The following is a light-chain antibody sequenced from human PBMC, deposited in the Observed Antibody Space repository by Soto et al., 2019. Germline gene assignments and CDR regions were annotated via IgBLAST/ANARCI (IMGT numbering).Light chain of an antibody. CDR1: SGHSSYA. CDR3: QTWGTGIVI. V-gene: IGLV4-69*01. J-gene: IGLJ2*01. CDR2: LKSDGSH. Sequence: QPVLTQSPSASASLGASVKLTCTLSSGHSSYAIAWHQQQPEKGPRYLMKLKSDGSHSKGDGIPDRFSGSSSGAERYLTISSLQSEDEAEYYCQTWGTGIVIFGGGTKLTVL.